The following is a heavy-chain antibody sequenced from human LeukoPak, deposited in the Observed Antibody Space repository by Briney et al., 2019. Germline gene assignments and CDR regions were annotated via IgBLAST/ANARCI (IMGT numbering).Heavy chain of an antibody. Sequence: GGSLKLSCAASGFTFSGSAMHWVRQTSGKGLEWVGRIRSKANSYATAYAASVKGRFTISRDDSKNTAYLQMNSLKTEDTAVYYCTRLHAPYCYYYMDVWGKGTTVTVSS. CDR2: IRSKANSYAT. J-gene: IGHJ6*03. CDR3: TRLHAPYCYYYMDV. D-gene: IGHD2-2*01. CDR1: GFTFSGSA. V-gene: IGHV3-73*01.